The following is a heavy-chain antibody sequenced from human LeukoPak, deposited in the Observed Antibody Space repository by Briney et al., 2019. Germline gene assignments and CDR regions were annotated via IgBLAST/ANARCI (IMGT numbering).Heavy chain of an antibody. CDR1: GYSCSRYR. Sequence: GESLSFSCKGSGYSCSRYRHSLLREMPGKGLEWMGRINPSDSYTTYSPSFQGDGTMSADKSISTAYLQWSSLKASDATIDYCARHGSGSAWFDPWGQGTLVTVSS. V-gene: IGHV5-10-1*01. CDR3: ARHGSGSAWFDP. D-gene: IGHD1-26*01. J-gene: IGHJ5*02. CDR2: INPSDSYT.